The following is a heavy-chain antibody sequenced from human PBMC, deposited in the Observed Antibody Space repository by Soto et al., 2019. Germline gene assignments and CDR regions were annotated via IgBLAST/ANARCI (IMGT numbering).Heavy chain of an antibody. J-gene: IGHJ4*02. V-gene: IGHV4-39*01. CDR3: ARHQTVTSSGFDY. D-gene: IGHD4-17*01. CDR1: GGPISSSSYY. Sequence: QLRLQESGPGLVKPSETLSLTCTVSGGPISSSSYYWGWIRQPPGKGLVWIGSIYYSGSTYYNPSLKSRVTISVDTSRNQFSLKLSSVTAADTAVYYCARHQTVTSSGFDYWGQGTLVTVSS. CDR2: IYYSGST.